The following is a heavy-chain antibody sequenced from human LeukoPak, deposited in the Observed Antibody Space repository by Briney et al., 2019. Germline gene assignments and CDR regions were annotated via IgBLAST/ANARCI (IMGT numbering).Heavy chain of an antibody. V-gene: IGHV4-38-2*01. J-gene: IGHJ6*03. CDR3: ARTQLAYYYYYMDV. D-gene: IGHD5-18*01. CDR1: GSSISSGYY. Sequence: PSETLSLTCAVSGSSISSGYYWGWIRQPPGKGLEWIGSNYHSGSTYYNLSLKSRVTILVDTSKNQFSLKLSSVTAADTAVYYCARTQLAYYYYYMDVWGKGTSVTVSS. CDR2: NYHSGST.